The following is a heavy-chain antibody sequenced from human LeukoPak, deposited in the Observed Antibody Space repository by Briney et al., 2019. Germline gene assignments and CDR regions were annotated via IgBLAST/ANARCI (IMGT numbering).Heavy chain of an antibody. CDR1: GYTFTRNY. J-gene: IGHJ4*02. CDR3: ARMDMDTAMVTNYLDH. D-gene: IGHD5-18*01. Sequence: APVTISCKPSGYTFTRNYMHWVRQAPGQGLEWMGVIHPSGSSTNYAQKFQGRVTMTKDTSTSTVYIELSSLRSEDTAVYYCARMDMDTAMVTNYLDHWGQGTLVTVSS. CDR2: IHPSGSST. V-gene: IGHV1-46*01.